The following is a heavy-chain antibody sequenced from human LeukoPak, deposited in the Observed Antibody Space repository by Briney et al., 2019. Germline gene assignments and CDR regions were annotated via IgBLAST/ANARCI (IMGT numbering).Heavy chain of an antibody. CDR1: GGSISSYY. CDR3: ARGPPYSSSSVDY. J-gene: IGHJ4*02. Sequence: NASETLSLTCTVSGGSISSYYWSWIRQPPGKGLEWIGYIYYSGSTNYNPSLKSRVTISVDTSNNQFSLKLTSVTAADTAVYYCARGPPYSSSSVDYWGQGTLVTVSS. V-gene: IGHV4-59*01. D-gene: IGHD6-6*01. CDR2: IYYSGST.